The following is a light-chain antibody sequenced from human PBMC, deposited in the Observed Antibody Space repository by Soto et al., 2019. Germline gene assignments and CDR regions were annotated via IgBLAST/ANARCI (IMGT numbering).Light chain of an antibody. CDR3: GSYASSSTLYV. Sequence: SVLTQPASGYGSPGRSSTISCTGTSSDVGGYNYVSWYQQHSGKAPKLMIYDVSNRPSGVSNRFSGSKSGNTASLTISGLQAEDEADYYCGSYASSSTLYVFGTGTKVTVL. CDR2: DVS. J-gene: IGLJ1*01. V-gene: IGLV2-14*01. CDR1: SSDVGGYNY.